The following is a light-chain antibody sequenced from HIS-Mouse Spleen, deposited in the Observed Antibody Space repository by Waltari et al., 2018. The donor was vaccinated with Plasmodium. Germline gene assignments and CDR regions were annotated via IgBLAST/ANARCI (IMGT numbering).Light chain of an antibody. CDR1: ALPKKY. CDR2: EDS. V-gene: IGLV3-10*01. Sequence: SYELTQPPSVSVSPGTTARITCSGDALPKKYAYWDQKKSSQAPVLVIYEDSKRTSGIPERFSGSSSGTMATLTISGAQVEDEADYYCYSTDSSGNHRVFGGGTKLTVL. CDR3: YSTDSSGNHRV. J-gene: IGLJ3*02.